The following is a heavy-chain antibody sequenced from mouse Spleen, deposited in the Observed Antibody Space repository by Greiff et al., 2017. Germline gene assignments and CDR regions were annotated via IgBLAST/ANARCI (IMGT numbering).Heavy chain of an antibody. V-gene: IGHV5-9*04. D-gene: IGHD1-1*01. CDR2: ISSGGGNT. CDR3: AREGTTTVVAHYFDY. J-gene: IGHJ2*01. CDR1: GFTFSSYA. Sequence: EVKLMESGGGLVKLGGSLKLSCAASGFTFSSYAMSWVRQTPEKRLEWVATISSGGGNTYYPDSVKGRFTISRDNAKNTLYLQMSSLKSEDTAMYYCAREGTTTVVAHYFDYWGQGTTLTVSS.